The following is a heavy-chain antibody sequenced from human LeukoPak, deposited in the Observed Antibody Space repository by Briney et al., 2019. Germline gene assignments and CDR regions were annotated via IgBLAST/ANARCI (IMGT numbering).Heavy chain of an antibody. Sequence: SVKVSCKASGGTFSSYAISWVRQAPGQGLEWMGGIIPIFGTANYAQKFQGRVTITTDESTSTAYMELSSLRSEDTAGYYCATAGEGSSGYYYGFDYWGQGTLVTVSS. V-gene: IGHV1-69*05. CDR1: GGTFSSYA. CDR3: ATAGEGSSGYYYGFDY. CDR2: IIPIFGTA. D-gene: IGHD3-22*01. J-gene: IGHJ4*02.